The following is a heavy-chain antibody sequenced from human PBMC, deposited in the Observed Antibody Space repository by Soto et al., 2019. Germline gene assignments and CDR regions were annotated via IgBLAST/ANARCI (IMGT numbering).Heavy chain of an antibody. D-gene: IGHD2-15*01. Sequence: SVKVSCKASGGTFSSYAISCVLRSPVQWLEWMGGIIPIFGTANYAQKFQGRVTITADESTSTAYMELSSLRSEDTAVYYCARLDIVVVVAAVEYYYGMDVWGQGTTVTVSS. CDR1: GGTFSSYA. J-gene: IGHJ6*02. CDR3: ARLDIVVVVAAVEYYYGMDV. CDR2: IIPIFGTA. V-gene: IGHV1-69*13.